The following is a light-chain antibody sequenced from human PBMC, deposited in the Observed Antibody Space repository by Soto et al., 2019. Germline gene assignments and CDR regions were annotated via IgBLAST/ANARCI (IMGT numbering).Light chain of an antibody. CDR2: AAS. CDR3: QQYNGALRR. J-gene: IGKJ1*01. V-gene: IGKV1-27*01. Sequence: DIQMTQSPSSLSASVGDRVTITCRASQDITTSLAWYQQKPGKGPWLLISAASTLQIGVPSRFSGGGSGTEFTLTISSLQPEDVATYYCQQYNGALRRFGQGTTVDIK. CDR1: QDITTS.